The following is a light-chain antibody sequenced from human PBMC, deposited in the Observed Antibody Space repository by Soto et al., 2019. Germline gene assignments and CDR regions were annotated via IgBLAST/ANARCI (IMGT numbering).Light chain of an antibody. CDR2: SIS. CDR3: QQYSTLPHT. J-gene: IGKJ2*01. Sequence: ENVLTQSPGILSLSPGERATLSCRVSQSVTNSFFAWYQQKPGQAPRLLIYSISSRATGIPDRFSGSGSGTDFTLSISRLEPEDFVVYYCQQYSTLPHTFGQGTKLEV. V-gene: IGKV3-20*01. CDR1: QSVTNSF.